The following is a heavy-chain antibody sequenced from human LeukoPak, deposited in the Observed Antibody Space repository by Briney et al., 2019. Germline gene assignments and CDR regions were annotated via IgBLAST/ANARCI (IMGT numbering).Heavy chain of an antibody. V-gene: IGHV3-30-3*01. CDR3: ARGAHGGRGYRDRKYYFDY. CDR1: GSTFSSYA. J-gene: IGHJ4*02. D-gene: IGHD3-22*01. CDR2: ISYDGSNK. Sequence: GGSLRLSCAASGSTFSSYAMHWVRQAPGKGLEWVAVISYDGSNKYYADSVKGRFTISRDNSKNTLYLQMNSLRAEDTAVYYCARGAHGGRGYRDRKYYFDYWGQGTLVTVSS.